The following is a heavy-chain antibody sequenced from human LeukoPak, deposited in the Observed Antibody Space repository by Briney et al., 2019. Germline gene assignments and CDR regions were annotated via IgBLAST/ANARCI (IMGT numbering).Heavy chain of an antibody. Sequence: ASLKVSCKASGYSFTRYVISWVRQAPGQGLEWMGWISAYNGNTKSAQNFQDRVTMTTDTSTRTAYMELRSLRSDDTAVYYCARGLIASRLVDHYMDVWGKGTTVTVSS. J-gene: IGHJ6*03. CDR3: ARGLIASRLVDHYMDV. D-gene: IGHD2-8*01. CDR2: ISAYNGNT. CDR1: GYSFTRYV. V-gene: IGHV1-18*01.